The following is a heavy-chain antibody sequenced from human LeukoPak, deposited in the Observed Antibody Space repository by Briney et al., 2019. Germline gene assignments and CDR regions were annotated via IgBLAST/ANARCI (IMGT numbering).Heavy chain of an antibody. V-gene: IGHV3-30*04. D-gene: IGHD2-21*02. CDR1: GFTFSSYA. CDR2: ISYDGSNK. J-gene: IGHJ4*02. CDR3: ARGGVTAPRSEGPSDY. Sequence: GGSLRLSCAASGFTFSSYAMHWVRQAPGKGLEWVAVISYDGSNKYYADSVKGRFTISRDNSKNTLYLQMNSLRAEDTAVYYCARGGVTAPRSEGPSDYWGQGTLVTISS.